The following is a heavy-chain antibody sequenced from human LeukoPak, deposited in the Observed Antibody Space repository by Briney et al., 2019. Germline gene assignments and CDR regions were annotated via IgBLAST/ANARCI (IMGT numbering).Heavy chain of an antibody. Sequence: SETLSLTCTVSGGSISSYYWSWIRQPAGRGLEWIGRIYTSGSTNYNPSLKSRVTMSVDTSKNQFSLRLSSVTAADTAVYYCARGGYGSGTYYSWWFDPWGQGTLVTVSS. D-gene: IGHD3-10*01. CDR1: GGSISSYY. V-gene: IGHV4-4*07. CDR3: ARGGYGSGTYYSWWFDP. J-gene: IGHJ5*02. CDR2: IYTSGST.